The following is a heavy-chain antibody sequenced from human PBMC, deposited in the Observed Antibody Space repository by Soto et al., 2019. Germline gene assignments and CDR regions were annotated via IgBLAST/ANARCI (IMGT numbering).Heavy chain of an antibody. CDR3: ATVKSRSWYESEY. Sequence: QVQLVESGGGLVKPGGSLRLTCTVSGFIFSDYYMSWMRQAPGKGLEWVADISPGPNRTSYADSVKGRFTISRDDAKNSVYLQTTSLRDEYTATYFCATVKSRSWYESEYGGQGTLVTVSP. CDR1: GFIFSDYY. J-gene: IGHJ4*02. V-gene: IGHV3-11*05. D-gene: IGHD5-12*01. CDR2: ISPGPNRT.